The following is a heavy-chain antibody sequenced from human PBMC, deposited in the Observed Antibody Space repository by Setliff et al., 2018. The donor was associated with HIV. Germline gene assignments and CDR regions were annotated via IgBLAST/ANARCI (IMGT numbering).Heavy chain of an antibody. D-gene: IGHD3-10*01. CDR1: GGSISSGDYY. CDR3: VRERIGELLNWFDP. J-gene: IGHJ5*02. Sequence: CTVSGGSISSGDYYWTWIRQHPGKGLEWIGYIYYSGSTYYNPSLKSRVTISVDTSKNQFSLKLSSVTAADTAVYYCVRERIGELLNWFDPWGQGTLVTVSS. CDR2: IYYSGST. V-gene: IGHV4-31*03.